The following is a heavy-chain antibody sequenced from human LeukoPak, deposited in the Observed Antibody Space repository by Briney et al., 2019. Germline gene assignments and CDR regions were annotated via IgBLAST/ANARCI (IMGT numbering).Heavy chain of an antibody. CDR3: ARDTMVRGVISDAFDI. Sequence: ASVKVSCKASGYTFTSYGISWVRQAPGQGLEWMGWISAYNGNTNYAQKLQGRVTMTTDTSTSTAYMELRSLRSDDTAVYYCARDTMVRGVISDAFDIWGQGTMVTVPS. CDR1: GYTFTSYG. V-gene: IGHV1-18*01. D-gene: IGHD3-10*01. J-gene: IGHJ3*02. CDR2: ISAYNGNT.